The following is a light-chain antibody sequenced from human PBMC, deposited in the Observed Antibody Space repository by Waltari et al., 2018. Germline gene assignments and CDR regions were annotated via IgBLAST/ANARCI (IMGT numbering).Light chain of an antibody. V-gene: IGKV4-1*01. J-gene: IGKJ4*01. Sequence: DIVMTQSPDSLAVSLGERATINCRSSQSVLSSSNNKNYLAWYQRKQGQPPKLLIYWASTRESGVPDRFSGSGSGTDFTLTISSLQAEDVAVYYCQHYYSTPLAFGGGTK. CDR2: WAS. CDR1: QSVLSSSNNKNY. CDR3: QHYYSTPLA.